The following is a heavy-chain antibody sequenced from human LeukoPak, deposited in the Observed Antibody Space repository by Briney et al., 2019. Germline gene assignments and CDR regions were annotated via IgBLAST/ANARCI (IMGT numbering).Heavy chain of an antibody. CDR2: ISYDGTNK. Sequence: GGSLRLSCAASGFTFSTYAMHWVRQAPGKGLEWVAVISYDGTNKYYRDSVKGRLTISRDNSKDTVYLQINSLRVEDTAVYYCARDSGYAGYYGSGSCFDYWGQGTLVTVSS. V-gene: IGHV3-30*04. D-gene: IGHD3-10*01. CDR3: ARDSGYAGYYGSGSCFDY. J-gene: IGHJ4*02. CDR1: GFTFSTYA.